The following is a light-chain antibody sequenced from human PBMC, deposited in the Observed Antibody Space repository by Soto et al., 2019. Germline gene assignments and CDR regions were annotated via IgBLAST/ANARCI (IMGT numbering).Light chain of an antibody. Sequence: AVVTQEPSLTVSPGGTVSRTCGSSTGAVTSEHYAYWFQQKPGQAPRTLIYNTNNKQSWTPARFSGSLLGGKAALTLSGAQTEDEAEYYCLLSYSGPRVFGGGTKVTVL. J-gene: IGLJ3*02. V-gene: IGLV7-46*01. CDR3: LLSYSGPRV. CDR2: NTN. CDR1: TGAVTSEHY.